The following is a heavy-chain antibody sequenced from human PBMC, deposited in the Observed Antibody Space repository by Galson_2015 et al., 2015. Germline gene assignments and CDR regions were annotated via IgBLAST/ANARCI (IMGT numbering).Heavy chain of an antibody. J-gene: IGHJ4*02. CDR2: ISAYSGNT. Sequence: SVKVCCKASGYTFTGYGISWVRQAPGQGLEWLGWISAYSGNTHYAQKFPGRVTMTAATSTSTAYMDLRSLRTDDTAVYDCARNRGGIIVIESTRLFDSWGQGTLVTVSS. V-gene: IGHV1-18*01. CDR3: ARNRGGIIVIESTRLFDS. CDR1: GYTFTGYG. D-gene: IGHD2/OR15-2a*01.